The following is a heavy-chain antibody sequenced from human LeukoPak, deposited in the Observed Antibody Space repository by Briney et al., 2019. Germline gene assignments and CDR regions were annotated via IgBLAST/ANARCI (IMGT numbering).Heavy chain of an antibody. V-gene: IGHV4-4*07. CDR2: IYTSGST. CDR3: ARDRGYRLLYHFDY. Sequence: SETLSLTCTVSGGSISSYYWSWIRQPAGKGLEWIGRIYTSGSTNYNPSLKSRVTMSVDTSKNQFSLKLSSVTAADTAVYYCARDRGYRLLYHFDYWGQGTLVTVSS. CDR1: GGSISSYY. D-gene: IGHD2-2*02. J-gene: IGHJ4*02.